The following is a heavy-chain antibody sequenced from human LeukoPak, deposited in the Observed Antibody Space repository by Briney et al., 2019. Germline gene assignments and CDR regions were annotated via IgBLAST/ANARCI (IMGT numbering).Heavy chain of an antibody. CDR1: GGSFSGYY. CDR2: INHSGST. J-gene: IGHJ4*02. D-gene: IGHD3-16*01. CDR3: ARVARWSRGSFDY. Sequence: SETLSLTCAVYGGSFSGYYWSWIRQPPGKGLEWIGEINHSGSTNYNPSLKSRVTISVDTSKNQFSLKLSSVTAADTAVYYCARVARWSRGSFDYWGQGTLVTVS. V-gene: IGHV4-34*01.